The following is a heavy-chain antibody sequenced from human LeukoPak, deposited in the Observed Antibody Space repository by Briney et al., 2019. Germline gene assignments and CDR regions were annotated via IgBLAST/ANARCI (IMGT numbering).Heavy chain of an antibody. D-gene: IGHD3-10*01. Sequence: GGSLRLSCAASGFTFSSYDMNWVRQAPGKGLEWVSYISSSGSTIYYADSVKGRFTISRDNAKNSLYLQMNSLRAEDTAVYYCARDESLVRGAAFDYWGQGTLVTVSS. CDR3: ARDESLVRGAAFDY. CDR1: GFTFSSYD. CDR2: ISSSGSTI. V-gene: IGHV3-48*03. J-gene: IGHJ4*02.